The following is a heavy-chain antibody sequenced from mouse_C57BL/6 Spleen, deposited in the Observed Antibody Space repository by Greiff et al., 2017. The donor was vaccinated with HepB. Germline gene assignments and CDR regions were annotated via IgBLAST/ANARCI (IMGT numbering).Heavy chain of an antibody. CDR1: GFTFTAYY. V-gene: IGHV7-3*01. J-gene: IGHJ1*03. CDR2: IRNKANGYTT. Sequence: EVKLVESGGGLVQPGGSLSLSCAASGFTFTAYYMSWVRQPPGKALEWLGFIRNKANGYTTEYSASVKGRFTISRDNSQSILYLQMNALRAEDSATYYCARSYDYFWYFDVWGTGTTVTVSS. D-gene: IGHD2-4*01. CDR3: ARSYDYFWYFDV.